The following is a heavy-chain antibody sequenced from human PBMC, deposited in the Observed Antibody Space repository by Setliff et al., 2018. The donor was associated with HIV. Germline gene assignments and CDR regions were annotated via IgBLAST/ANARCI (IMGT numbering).Heavy chain of an antibody. CDR1: GGSFSGYY. CDR3: ARVRMGGYFDF. Sequence: SETLSLTCAVYGGSFSGYYWSWIRQPPGKGLEWIGEINHSGSTNYNPSLKSRVTISVDTSKNQFSLKLNSVTAADTAVYYCARVRMGGYFDFWGQGTLVTVSS. J-gene: IGHJ4*02. CDR2: INHSGST. D-gene: IGHD3-16*01. V-gene: IGHV4-34*01.